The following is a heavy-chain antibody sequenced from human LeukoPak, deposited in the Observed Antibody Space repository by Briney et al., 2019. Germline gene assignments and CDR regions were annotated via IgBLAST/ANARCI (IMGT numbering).Heavy chain of an antibody. V-gene: IGHV4-38-2*02. Sequence: SETLSLTCSVSGYSISSAYYWGWIRQPPGQGLEWIGTMYHSGSTNYNPSLKSRVTISVDTSKNQFSLKLSSVTAADTAVYYCARGRLGRYSSGWYPKADYYYYMDVWGKGTTVTVSS. D-gene: IGHD6-19*01. CDR3: ARGRLGRYSSGWYPKADYYYYMDV. CDR2: MYHSGST. CDR1: GYSISSAYY. J-gene: IGHJ6*03.